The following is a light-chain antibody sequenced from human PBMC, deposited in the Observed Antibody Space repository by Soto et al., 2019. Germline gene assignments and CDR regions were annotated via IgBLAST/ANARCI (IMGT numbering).Light chain of an antibody. CDR3: SSYTSSDTWV. CDR1: SSDVGGYKY. CDR2: EVS. V-gene: IGLV2-14*01. J-gene: IGLJ3*02. Sequence: QSALAQPASVSGSPGQSITISCTGTSSDVGGYKYVSWYQQHPGRAPKLIIYEVSNRPSGVSNRFSGSKSGNTASLTISGLQAEDEADYYCSSYTSSDTWVFGGGTKLTVL.